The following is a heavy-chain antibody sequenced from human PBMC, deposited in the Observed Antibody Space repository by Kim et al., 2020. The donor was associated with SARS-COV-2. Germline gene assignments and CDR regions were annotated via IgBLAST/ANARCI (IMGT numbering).Heavy chain of an antibody. CDR2: IIPILGIA. V-gene: IGHV1-69*04. D-gene: IGHD3-3*01. J-gene: IGHJ6*02. CDR3: ARGEGRFWSGYGGMDV. Sequence: SVKVSCKASGGTFSSYAISWVRQAPGQGLEWMGRIIPILGIANYAQKFQGRVTITADKSTSTAYMELSSLRSEDTAVYYCARGEGRFWSGYGGMDVWGQGTTVTVSS. CDR1: GGTFSSYA.